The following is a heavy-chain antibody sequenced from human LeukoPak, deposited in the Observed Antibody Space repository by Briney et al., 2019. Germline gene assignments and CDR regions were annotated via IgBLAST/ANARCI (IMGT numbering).Heavy chain of an antibody. Sequence: WWSLRLSCAASGFTFSSYAMSWVRQAPGKGLEWVSAISGSGGSTYYADSVKGRFTISRDNSKNTLYLQMNSLRAEDTAVYYCAKAPVAYCSGGSCYSDAFDIWGQGTMVTVSS. J-gene: IGHJ3*02. CDR1: GFTFSSYA. CDR3: AKAPVAYCSGGSCYSDAFDI. D-gene: IGHD2-15*01. V-gene: IGHV3-23*01. CDR2: ISGSGGST.